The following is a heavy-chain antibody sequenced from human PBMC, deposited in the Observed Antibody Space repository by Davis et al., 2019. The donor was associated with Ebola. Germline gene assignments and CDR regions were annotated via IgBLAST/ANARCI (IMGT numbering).Heavy chain of an antibody. CDR1: GFTFSSYG. CDR3: AKGDIVATIDVPADY. Sequence: PGGSLRLSCAASGFTFSSYGMHWVRQAPGKGLEWVAVISYDGSNKYYADSVKGRFTISRDNSKNTLYLQMNSLRAEDTAVYYCAKGDIVATIDVPADYWGQGTLVTVSS. D-gene: IGHD5-12*01. J-gene: IGHJ4*02. V-gene: IGHV3-30*18. CDR2: ISYDGSNK.